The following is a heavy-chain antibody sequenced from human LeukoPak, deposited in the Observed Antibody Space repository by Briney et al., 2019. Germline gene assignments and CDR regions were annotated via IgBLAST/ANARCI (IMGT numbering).Heavy chain of an antibody. CDR2: ISSSISDT. CDR1: GFTFSTYS. J-gene: IGHJ3*02. D-gene: IGHD4-17*01. V-gene: IGHV3-21*06. CDR3: ARGHGDGLGAFDI. Sequence: PGGSLRVSCAASGFTFSTYSMNWVRQAPGKGLEWVSSISSSISDTPYADSVKGRFTISRDNAKNSLYLQMNSLRAEDTATYYCARGHGDGLGAFDIWGQGTMVTVSS.